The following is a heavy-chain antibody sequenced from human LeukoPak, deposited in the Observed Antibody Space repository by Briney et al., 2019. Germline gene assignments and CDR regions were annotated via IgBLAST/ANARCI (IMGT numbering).Heavy chain of an antibody. J-gene: IGHJ4*02. D-gene: IGHD5-18*01. CDR1: GFTFSSYA. V-gene: IGHV3-30*04. CDR3: ARDGQGGYSYGSHYFDY. Sequence: GGSLRLSCAASGFTFSSYAMHWVRQAPGKGLEWVAVISYDGSNKYYADSVKGRFTISRDNSKNTLYLQMNSLRAEDTAVYYCARDGQGGYSYGSHYFDYWGQGTLVTVSS. CDR2: ISYDGSNK.